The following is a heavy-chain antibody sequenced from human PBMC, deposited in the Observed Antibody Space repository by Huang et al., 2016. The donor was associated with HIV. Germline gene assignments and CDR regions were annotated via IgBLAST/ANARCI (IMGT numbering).Heavy chain of an antibody. D-gene: IGHD2-21*02. V-gene: IGHV4-34*02. Sequence: QVRLEQWGAGLLKPSETLSLTCAVYGGFFSGYQWTWIRPPPGKGLEWIGEINCSGSARYNPSLKTGVTITRDMSKNQFSLIMTSLTVADTAVYFCARGLRFCRGGDCFPTHFQHWRQG. CDR1: GGFFSGYQ. CDR2: INCSGSA. CDR3: ARGLRFCRGGDCFPTHFQH. J-gene: IGHJ1*01.